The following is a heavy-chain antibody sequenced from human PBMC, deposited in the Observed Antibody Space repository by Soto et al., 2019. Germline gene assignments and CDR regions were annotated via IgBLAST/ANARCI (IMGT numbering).Heavy chain of an antibody. Sequence: QVQLVESGGGVVQPGGSLRLSCAASGFTFSGYGMHWVRQSPGEGLEWVAILANDGSYQYYAESVKGRFTISRDNSKNTIYLHMDSLTTEDTAVYYCARSIGGSSYYPPDYWGQGTLVTVSP. J-gene: IGHJ4*02. CDR1: GFTFSGYG. D-gene: IGHD2-15*01. CDR3: ARSIGGSSYYPPDY. V-gene: IGHV3-30*03. CDR2: LANDGSYQ.